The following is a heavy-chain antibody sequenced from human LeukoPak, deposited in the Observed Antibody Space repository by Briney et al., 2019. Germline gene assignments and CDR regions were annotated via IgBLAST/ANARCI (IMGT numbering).Heavy chain of an antibody. CDR2: INPNSGGT. Sequence: ASVKVSRKASGYTFTGYYMHWVRQAPGQGLEWMGWINPNSGGTNYAQKFQGRVTMTGDTSISTAYMELSRLRSDDTAVYYCARVAYSSGWYRDNWFDPWGQGTLVTVSS. CDR3: ARVAYSSGWYRDNWFDP. D-gene: IGHD6-19*01. V-gene: IGHV1-2*02. J-gene: IGHJ5*02. CDR1: GYTFTGYY.